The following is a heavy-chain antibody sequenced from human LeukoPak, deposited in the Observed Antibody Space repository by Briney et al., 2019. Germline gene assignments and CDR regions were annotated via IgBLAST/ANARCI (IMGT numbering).Heavy chain of an antibody. CDR1: GYTFTSYY. CDR3: AREENCSGGSCYLGPLHP. D-gene: IGHD2-15*01. J-gene: IGHJ5*02. Sequence: ASVKVSCKASGYTFTSYYMHWVRQAPGQGLEWMGIINPSGGSTSYAQKFQGRVTMTRDMSTSTVYMELSSLRSEDTAVYYCAREENCSGGSCYLGPLHPWGQGTLVTVSS. V-gene: IGHV1-46*01. CDR2: INPSGGST.